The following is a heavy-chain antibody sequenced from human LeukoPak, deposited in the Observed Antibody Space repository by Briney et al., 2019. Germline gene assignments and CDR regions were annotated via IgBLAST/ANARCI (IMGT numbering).Heavy chain of an antibody. CDR1: GFTFSTYN. V-gene: IGHV3-21*01. CDR2: ISSSSSDI. CDR3: ATEALGLGATNFDY. Sequence: PGGSLRLSCAASGFTFSTYNMNWVRQAPGKGLEWVSSISSSSSDIYYADSLQGRFTISRDNAKNSLYLQMNSLRAEDTAVYYCATEALGLGATNFDYWGQGTLVTVSS. J-gene: IGHJ4*02. D-gene: IGHD1-26*01.